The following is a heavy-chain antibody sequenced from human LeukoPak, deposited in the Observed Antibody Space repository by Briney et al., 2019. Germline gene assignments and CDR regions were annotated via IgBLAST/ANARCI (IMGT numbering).Heavy chain of an antibody. Sequence: SETLSLTCAVYGGSFSGYYRSWIRQPPGKGLEWIGEINHSGSTNYNPSLKSRVTISVDTSKNQFSLKLSSVTAADTAVYYCAREGGTNTFDYWGQGILVTVSS. D-gene: IGHD1/OR15-1a*01. J-gene: IGHJ4*02. CDR1: GGSFSGYY. V-gene: IGHV4-34*01. CDR2: INHSGST. CDR3: AREGGTNTFDY.